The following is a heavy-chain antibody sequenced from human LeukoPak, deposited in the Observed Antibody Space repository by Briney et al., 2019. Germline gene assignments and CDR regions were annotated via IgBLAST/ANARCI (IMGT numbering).Heavy chain of an antibody. CDR1: GFTFSSYG. J-gene: IGHJ3*02. CDR3: AKDMGMDLGAFDI. V-gene: IGHV3-30*02. D-gene: IGHD5-12*01. Sequence: GGSLRLSCAASGFTFSSYGMHWVRQAPGKGLEWVAFIRYDGSNKYYADSVKGRFTISRDNSKNTLYLQMNSLRAEDTAVYYCAKDMGMDLGAFDIWGQGTMVTVSS. CDR2: IRYDGSNK.